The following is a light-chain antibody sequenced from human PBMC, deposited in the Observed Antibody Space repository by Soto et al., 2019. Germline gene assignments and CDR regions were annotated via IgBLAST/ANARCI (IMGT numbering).Light chain of an antibody. J-gene: IGLJ1*01. V-gene: IGLV1-44*01. CDR1: SSNIGSNT. CDR3: SSYVPGTTI. CDR2: SNN. Sequence: QSVLTQPPSASGTPGQRVTISCSGSSSNIGSNTVNWYQQLPGTAPKLLIYSNNQRPSGVPDRFSGSKSGDTASLAISGLQAEDEADYYCSSYVPGTTIFGTGTKVTVL.